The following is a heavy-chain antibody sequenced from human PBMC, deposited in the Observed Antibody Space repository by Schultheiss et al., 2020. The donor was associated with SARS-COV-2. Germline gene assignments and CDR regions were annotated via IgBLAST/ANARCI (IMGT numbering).Heavy chain of an antibody. CDR1: GFSFSGSG. CDR2: IRSKARNYAT. V-gene: IGHV3-73*01. D-gene: IGHD6-6*01. CDR3: TRNGTSSGWFDP. Sequence: GGSLRLSCVTSGFSFSGSGIYWVRQASGKGLEWVGRIRSKARNYATTYAASVKGRFIISRDESRNTSYLQMNSLKIEDTAVYYCTRNGTSSGWFDPWGQGTLVTVSS. J-gene: IGHJ5*02.